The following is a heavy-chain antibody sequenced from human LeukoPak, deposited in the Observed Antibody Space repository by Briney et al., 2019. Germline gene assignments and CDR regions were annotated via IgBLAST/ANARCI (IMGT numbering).Heavy chain of an antibody. D-gene: IGHD3-3*01. CDR2: IYTSGSS. Sequence: SETLSLTCGVSGYSISSDYYWGWIRQPPGKGLEWIGSIYTSGSSNYNPSLKTRVTMSVDTSKNQFSLKLSSVTAADTALYYCARERHPTEEGTYYDFWSGYPYFDYWGQGTLVTVSS. J-gene: IGHJ4*02. CDR1: GYSISSDYY. V-gene: IGHV4-38-2*01. CDR3: ARERHPTEEGTYYDFWSGYPYFDY.